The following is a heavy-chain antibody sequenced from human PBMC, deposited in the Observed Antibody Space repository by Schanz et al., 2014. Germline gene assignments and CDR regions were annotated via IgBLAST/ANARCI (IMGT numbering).Heavy chain of an antibody. D-gene: IGHD1-1*01. CDR1: GYPFTSDD. CDR3: ARVSMDFERRKSCCYGMAV. Sequence: QVQLVQSGAEVKKPGASVKVSCRASGYPFTSDDITWVRQAPGQGLEWMGWMNPNSGDTGYPRKFQDRVTITRNASINTAYMELNSLTSEHTAVYYSARVSMDFERRKSCCYGMAVRGRWTTVSVSS. CDR2: MNPNSGDT. J-gene: IGHJ6*04. V-gene: IGHV1-8*01.